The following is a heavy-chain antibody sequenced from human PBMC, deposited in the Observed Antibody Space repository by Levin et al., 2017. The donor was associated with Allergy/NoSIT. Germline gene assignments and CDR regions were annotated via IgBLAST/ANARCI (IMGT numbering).Heavy chain of an antibody. V-gene: IGHV3-30-3*01. D-gene: IGHD4-17*01. Sequence: PAGGSLRLSCAASGFTFSSYAMHWVRQAPGKGLEWVAVISYDGSNKYYADSVKGRFTISRDNSKNTLYLQMNSLRAEDTAVYYCARGRGWVTTGGDYWGQGTLVTVSS. J-gene: IGHJ4*02. CDR1: GFTFSSYA. CDR3: ARGRGWVTTGGDY. CDR2: ISYDGSNK.